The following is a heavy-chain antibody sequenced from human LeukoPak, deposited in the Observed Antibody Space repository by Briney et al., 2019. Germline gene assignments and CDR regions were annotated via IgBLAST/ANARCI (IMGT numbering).Heavy chain of an antibody. CDR2: IKQDGSEK. Sequence: GGSLRLSCAASGFTFSSYWMSWVRQAPGQGLEWVANIKQDGSEKYYVDSVKGRFTISRDNAKNSLFLQMNSLKAEDTAIYYCARGPSSGWFATYYFEYWGQGTLVTVSS. J-gene: IGHJ4*02. CDR3: ARGPSSGWFATYYFEY. D-gene: IGHD6-19*01. CDR1: GFTFSSYW. V-gene: IGHV3-7*01.